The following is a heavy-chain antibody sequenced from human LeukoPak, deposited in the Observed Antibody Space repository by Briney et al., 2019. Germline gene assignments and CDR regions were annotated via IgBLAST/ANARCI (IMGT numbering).Heavy chain of an antibody. CDR1: GFTFSSYN. J-gene: IGHJ6*02. CDR2: ISSSGSTI. V-gene: IGHV3-48*02. CDR3: ARQATSDSYYCCGMDV. Sequence: PGRSLRLSCAASGFTFSSYNMNWVSQAPGKGLEWVSYISSSGSTIYYADSVKGRFTISRDNAENSLYLQMNGLRDEDTAVYYCARQATSDSYYCCGMDVWGQGTTVTVSS.